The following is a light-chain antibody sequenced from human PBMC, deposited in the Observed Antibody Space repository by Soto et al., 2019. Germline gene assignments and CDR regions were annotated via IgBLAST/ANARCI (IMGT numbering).Light chain of an antibody. CDR3: QQYNNWPPGT. CDR1: QSVSSN. Sequence: EIVMTQSPATLSLSLGERATLSCRASQSVSSNLAGYHQKPGQPPRRLIYGASTRATGSPARFSGSGSGTELTLTISSLQSEDFAVYYCQQYNNWPPGTFGQGTKLEI. J-gene: IGKJ2*02. CDR2: GAS. V-gene: IGKV3D-15*01.